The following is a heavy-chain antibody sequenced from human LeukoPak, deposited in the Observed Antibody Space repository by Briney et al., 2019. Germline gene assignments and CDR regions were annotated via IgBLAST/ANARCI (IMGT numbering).Heavy chain of an antibody. V-gene: IGHV4-38-2*02. CDR2: VYHGGSS. Sequence: PSETLSLTCTVSGYSISSGLYWGWIRQPPGKGLEWIGNVYHGGSSYYNPSLKSRVTISVDTSKNQFSLNLYSVTAADTAVYYCARRVGSSDCFDYWGQGTLVTVSS. CDR3: ARRVGSSDCFDY. CDR1: GYSISSGLY. J-gene: IGHJ4*02. D-gene: IGHD6-6*01.